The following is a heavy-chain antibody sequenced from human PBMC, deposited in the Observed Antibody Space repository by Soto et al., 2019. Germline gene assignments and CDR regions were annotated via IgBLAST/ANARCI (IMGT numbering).Heavy chain of an antibody. Sequence: PGGSLRLSCAASGFTFSSYAMSCVRQAPGKGLEWVSAISGSGGSTYYADSVKGRFTISRGNSKNTLYLQMNSLRAEDRAVNYCAKGGVPAALGWFDPGGQGTLFPVSS. CDR1: GFTFSSYA. CDR2: ISGSGGST. V-gene: IGHV3-23*01. J-gene: IGHJ5*02. D-gene: IGHD2-2*01. CDR3: AKGGVPAALGWFDP.